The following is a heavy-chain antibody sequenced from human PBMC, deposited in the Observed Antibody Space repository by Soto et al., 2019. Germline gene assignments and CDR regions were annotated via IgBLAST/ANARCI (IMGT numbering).Heavy chain of an antibody. CDR2: ISSDGNNQ. V-gene: IGHV3-30*18. CDR1: GFTSSSFV. J-gene: IGHJ3*02. Sequence: QVQLVESGGGVVQPGTSLRLSCAASGFTSSSFVIHWVRQAPGKGLEWLAVISSDGNNQYYEDSVKGRFTISRDNSKKTLYLQVNSLRAEDTAVYFCAKERGVLDAFDIWGQGTMVTVS. D-gene: IGHD3-10*01. CDR3: AKERGVLDAFDI.